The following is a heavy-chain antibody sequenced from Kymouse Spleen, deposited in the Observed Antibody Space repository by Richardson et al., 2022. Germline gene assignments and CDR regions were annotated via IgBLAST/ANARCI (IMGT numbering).Heavy chain of an antibody. D-gene: IGHD6-19*01. V-gene: IGHV3-9*01. J-gene: IGHJ4*02. CDR2: ISWNSGSI. CDR1: GFTFDDYA. CDR3: AKDSRIAVAGNFDY. Sequence: EVQLVESGGGLVQPGRSLRLSCAASGFTFDDYAMHWVRQAPGKGLEWVSGISWNSGSIGYADSVKGRFTISRDNAKNSLYLQMNSLRAEDTALYYCAKDSRIAVAGNFDYWGQGTLVTVSS.